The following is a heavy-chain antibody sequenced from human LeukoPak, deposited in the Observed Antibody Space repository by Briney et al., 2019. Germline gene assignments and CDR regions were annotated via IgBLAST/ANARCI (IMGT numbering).Heavy chain of an antibody. CDR3: ARGSYTGTGYGMDV. Sequence: SETLSLTCTVSGGSITSAYWSWVRQPPGKGVEWIGFIYYSGSTNYNPSLKSRVTISVDTSKNQFSLKLSSVTAADTAVYYCARGSYTGTGYGMDVWGQGTTVTVSS. CDR2: IYYSGST. CDR1: GGSITSAY. D-gene: IGHD1/OR15-1a*01. V-gene: IGHV4-59*01. J-gene: IGHJ6*02.